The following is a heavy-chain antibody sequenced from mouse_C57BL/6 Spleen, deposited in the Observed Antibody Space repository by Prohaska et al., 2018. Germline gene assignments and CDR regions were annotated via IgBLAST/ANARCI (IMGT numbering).Heavy chain of an antibody. Sequence: EVQQLETEGSLAQPGGSRGVSCEGSGLNFSGVWVSWGRETPGKTVEGIGDINSDGSAINYAPSIKDRFTIFRDNDKSTLYLQMSNVRSEETATYFCMGWGKYWYFGVWRAGPRVT. CDR2: INSDGSAI. CDR3: MGWGKYWYFGV. CDR1: GLNFSGVW. J-gene: IGHJ1*01. V-gene: IGHV11-2*01. D-gene: IGHD2-1*01.